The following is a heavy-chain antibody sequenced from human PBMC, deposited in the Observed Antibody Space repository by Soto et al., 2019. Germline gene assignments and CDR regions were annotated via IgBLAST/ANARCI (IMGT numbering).Heavy chain of an antibody. CDR2: ISGSGDNT. CDR1: GFIFRNYV. V-gene: IGHV3-23*01. J-gene: IGHJ4*02. D-gene: IGHD2-15*01. CDR3: AKLPLVLALAFDY. Sequence: EVHLLVSGGGLVQPRGSLSISCAASGFIFRNYVMSWVRQAPGNGLEWVSSISGSGDNTYYADSVKVRFTISRDNSKNTLFLQINSLRAEDTAVYYCAKLPLVLALAFDYWGQGTLVTVSS.